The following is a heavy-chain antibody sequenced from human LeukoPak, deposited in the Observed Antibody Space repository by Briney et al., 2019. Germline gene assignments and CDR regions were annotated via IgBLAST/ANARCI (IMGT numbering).Heavy chain of an antibody. V-gene: IGHV3-30*04. CDR2: ISYDGSNK. CDR3: AKTSLGHAPYYYTMDV. J-gene: IGHJ6*02. Sequence: GGSLRLSCAASGFTFSSYAMHWVRQAPGKGLEWVAVISYDGSNKYYADSVKGRFTISRDNSKNTLYLQMNSLRAEDTAVYYCAKTSLGHAPYYYTMDVWGQGTTVTVSS. D-gene: IGHD7-27*01. CDR1: GFTFSSYA.